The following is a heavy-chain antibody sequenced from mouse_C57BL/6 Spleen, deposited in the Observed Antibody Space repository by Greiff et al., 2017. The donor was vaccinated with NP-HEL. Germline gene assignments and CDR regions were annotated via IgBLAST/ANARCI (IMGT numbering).Heavy chain of an antibody. V-gene: IGHV5-6*02. CDR1: GFTFSSYG. J-gene: IGHJ2*01. CDR3: ARQGSTMVTTRYFDY. Sequence: DVMLVESGGDLVKPGGSLKLSCAASGFTFSSYGMSWVRQTPDKRLEWVATISSGGSYTYYPDSVKGRFTISRDNAKNTLYLQMSSLKSEDTAMYYCARQGSTMVTTRYFDYWGQGTTLTVSS. D-gene: IGHD2-2*01. CDR2: ISSGGSYT.